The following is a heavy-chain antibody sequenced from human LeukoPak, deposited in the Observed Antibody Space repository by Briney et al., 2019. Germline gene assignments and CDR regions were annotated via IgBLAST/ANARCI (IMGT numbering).Heavy chain of an antibody. D-gene: IGHD3-16*01. CDR2: INHSGST. J-gene: IGHJ3*02. CDR1: GGSFSGFY. V-gene: IGHV4-34*01. Sequence: SETLSLTCAVYGGSFSGFYWSWIRQPPGKGLEWIGEINHSGSTNYNPSLKSRVTISEHTSKKQFSLKLSSVTAADTAVYYCASHLRLDAFDIWGQGTMVTVSS. CDR3: ASHLRLDAFDI.